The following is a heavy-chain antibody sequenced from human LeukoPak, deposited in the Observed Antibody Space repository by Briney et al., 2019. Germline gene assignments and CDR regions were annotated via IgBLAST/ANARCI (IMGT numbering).Heavy chain of an antibody. J-gene: IGHJ6*03. CDR1: GYSISSGYY. CDR3: WRVAMITSGGVIVTYYYYYMDV. D-gene: IGHD3-16*02. CDR2: IYHSGST. V-gene: IGHV4-38-2*01. Sequence: PSETLSLTCAVSGYSISSGYYWGWIRQPPGKGLEWIGSIYHSGSTYYNPSLKSRVTISVDTSKNQFSLKLSSVTAADTAVYYGWRVAMITSGGVIVTYYYYYMDVRGKGTTVTVSS.